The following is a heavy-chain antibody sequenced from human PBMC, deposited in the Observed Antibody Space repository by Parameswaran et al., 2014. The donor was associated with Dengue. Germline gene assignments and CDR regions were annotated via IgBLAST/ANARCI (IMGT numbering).Heavy chain of an antibody. CDR2: LLQWEH. Sequence: PGKGRGVDWVYLLQWEHQLQPSLKSRVTISVDTSKNWFSLKLSSVTAADTAVYYCARDLGGWQLAFDYWGQGTPGHRLL. D-gene: IGHD3-16*01. CDR3: ARDLGGWQLAFDY. J-gene: IGHJ4*02. V-gene: IGHV4-59*13.